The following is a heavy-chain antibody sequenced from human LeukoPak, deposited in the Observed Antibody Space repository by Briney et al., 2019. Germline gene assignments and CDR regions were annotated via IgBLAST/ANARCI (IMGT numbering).Heavy chain of an antibody. CDR1: GGSISSYY. CDR3: ARSLAGYCSSTSCYGGYYYYMDV. CDR2: IYYSGST. Sequence: SETLSLTCTVSGGSISSYYWSWIRQPPGKGLEWIGYIYYSGSTNYNPSLKSRVTISVDTSKNQFSPKLSSVTAADTAVYYCARSLAGYCSSTSCYGGYYYYMDVWGKGTTVTVSS. J-gene: IGHJ6*03. V-gene: IGHV4-59*01. D-gene: IGHD2-2*01.